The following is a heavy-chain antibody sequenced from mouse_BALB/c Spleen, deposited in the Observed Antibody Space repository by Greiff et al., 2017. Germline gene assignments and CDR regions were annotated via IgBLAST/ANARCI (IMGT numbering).Heavy chain of an antibody. CDR1: GYTFSSYW. D-gene: IGHD2-14*01. Sequence: VQLQQSGAELMKPGASVKISCKATGYTFSSYWIEWVKQRPGHGLEWIGEILPGSGSTNYNEKFKGKATFTADTSSNTAYMQLSSLTSEDSAVYYCARRRDRYGPWFAYWGQGTLVTVSA. CDR2: ILPGSGST. V-gene: IGHV1-9*01. CDR3: ARRRDRYGPWFAY. J-gene: IGHJ3*01.